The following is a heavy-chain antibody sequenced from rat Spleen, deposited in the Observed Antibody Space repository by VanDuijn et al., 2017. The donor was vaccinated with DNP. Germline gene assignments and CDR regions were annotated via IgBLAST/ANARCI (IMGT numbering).Heavy chain of an antibody. CDR2: ISTGGGDS. D-gene: IGHD1-11*01. J-gene: IGHJ2*01. V-gene: IGHV5S13*01. CDR3: ARGGRSYFDY. CDR1: GFTFSNYG. Sequence: EVQLVESGGGLVQPGRSLKLSCAASGFTFSNYGMAWVRQAPTKGLEWVASISTGGGDSYYPDSVKGRFTISRDNAKNTLYLQMNSLRSEDTASYYCARGGRSYFDYWGQGVMVTVSS.